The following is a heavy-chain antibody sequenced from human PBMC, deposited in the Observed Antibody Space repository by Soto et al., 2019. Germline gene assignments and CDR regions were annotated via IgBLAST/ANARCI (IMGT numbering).Heavy chain of an antibody. CDR2: ITPFKSDT. V-gene: IGHV1-45*02. J-gene: IGHJ3*02. D-gene: IGHD1-1*01. CDR3: ARSPFAGSDAFDI. CDR1: GYTFTFRY. Sequence: SVKVSCKASGYTFTFRYLHWVRQAPGQALEWMGWITPFKSDTNYAQKFQDRVTITRDRSVSTAYMELSNLRSDDTAMYYCARSPFAGSDAFDIWGQGPMVTVSS.